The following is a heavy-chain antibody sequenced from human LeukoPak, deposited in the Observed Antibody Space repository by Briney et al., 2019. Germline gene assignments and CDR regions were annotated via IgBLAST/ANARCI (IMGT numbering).Heavy chain of an antibody. CDR1: GFTFSSYS. D-gene: IGHD6-13*01. Sequence: PGGSLRLSCAASGFTFSSYSMSWVRQAPGKGLEWVSNINQDGSEKYYLASVKGRFTISRDNAKNSLYLQMNSLRAEDTAGYYCARGTVAAAGYSYFDYWGQGTQVTVSS. CDR2: INQDGSEK. V-gene: IGHV3-7*04. CDR3: ARGTVAAAGYSYFDY. J-gene: IGHJ4*02.